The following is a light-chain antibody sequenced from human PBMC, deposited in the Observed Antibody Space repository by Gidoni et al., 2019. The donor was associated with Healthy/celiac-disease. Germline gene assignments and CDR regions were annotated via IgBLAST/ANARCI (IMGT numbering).Light chain of an antibody. CDR3: QQYNNWRT. Sequence: EIVMTQSPATLSVFPGERATLSCRASQSVSSKLAWYQQKPGQAPRLLIYGASTRATGIPARFSGSGSGTEFTLTISSLQSEDFAVYYCQQYNNWRTFGQGTKVEIK. CDR1: QSVSSK. CDR2: GAS. V-gene: IGKV3-15*01. J-gene: IGKJ1*01.